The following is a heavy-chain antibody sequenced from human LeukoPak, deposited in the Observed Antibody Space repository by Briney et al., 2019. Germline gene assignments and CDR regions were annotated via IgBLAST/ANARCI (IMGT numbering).Heavy chain of an antibody. CDR2: SSGSGDAP. CDR1: GFTFSRNA. D-gene: IGHD6-19*01. Sequence: PGGSLRLSCAASGFTFSRNAMSWVRQAPGKGLEWVSASSGSGDAPYYADSVKGRFTISRDNSKNTLYLQMNNLRVEDTAGDYCSSGIAVTGPLDHWGQGTLVTVSS. J-gene: IGHJ4*02. V-gene: IGHV3-23*01. CDR3: SSGIAVTGPLDH.